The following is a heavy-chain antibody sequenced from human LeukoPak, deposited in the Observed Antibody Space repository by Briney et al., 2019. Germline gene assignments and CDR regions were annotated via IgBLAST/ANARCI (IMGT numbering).Heavy chain of an antibody. CDR2: IGSNGEST. Sequence: PGGSLRLSCSASGFIFSNYAIHWVRQAPGKGLEFVSAIGSNGESTYYADSVKGRFTISRDNSKNTLYLQMSSLRVEDTAVYYCLKPDYAGTDYWGQGTLVTVSS. CDR1: GFIFSNYA. D-gene: IGHD4/OR15-4a*01. CDR3: LKPDYAGTDY. J-gene: IGHJ4*02. V-gene: IGHV3-64D*06.